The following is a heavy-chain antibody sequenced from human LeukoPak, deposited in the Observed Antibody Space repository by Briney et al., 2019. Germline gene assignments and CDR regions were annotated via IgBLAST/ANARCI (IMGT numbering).Heavy chain of an antibody. CDR1: GYTFTSYY. CDR3: ARSPAWLLSLYYYMDV. D-gene: IGHD3-22*01. Sequence: ASVKVSCKASGYTFTSYYMHWVRQAPGQGLEWMGIINPSGGSTSYAQKFQGRVTMTRDTSTSTVYMELSSLRSEDTAVYYCARSPAWLLSLYYYMDVWGKGTTVTVSS. J-gene: IGHJ6*03. CDR2: INPSGGST. V-gene: IGHV1-46*01.